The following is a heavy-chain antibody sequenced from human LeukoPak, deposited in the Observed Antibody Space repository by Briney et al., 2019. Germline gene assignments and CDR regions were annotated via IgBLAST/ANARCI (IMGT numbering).Heavy chain of an antibody. CDR3: ARVPSPRDGLDY. J-gene: IGHJ4*02. CDR2: ISAYNGNT. CDR1: GYTFTSYG. D-gene: IGHD5-24*01. V-gene: IGHV1-18*01. Sequence: ASVKVSCKASGYTFTSYGISWVRQAPGQGLERMGWISAYNGNTNYAQKLQGRVTMTRDTSTSTVYMELSSLRSEDTAVYYCARVPSPRDGLDYWGQGTLVTVSS.